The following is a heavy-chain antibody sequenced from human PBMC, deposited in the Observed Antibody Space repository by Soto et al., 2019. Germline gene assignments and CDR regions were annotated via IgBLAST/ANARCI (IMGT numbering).Heavy chain of an antibody. CDR1: GFTFSSYE. Sequence: PGGSLRLSCTASGFTFSSYEMTWVRQAPGKGLEWISHITSGGTTHYADSVKGRFTISRDNAKNSLYLHLNSLTAEDTAIYYCARVLYATWSSFDYWGQGTLVTVSS. J-gene: IGHJ4*02. CDR3: ARVLYATWSSFDY. CDR2: ITSGGTT. D-gene: IGHD1-26*01. V-gene: IGHV3-48*03.